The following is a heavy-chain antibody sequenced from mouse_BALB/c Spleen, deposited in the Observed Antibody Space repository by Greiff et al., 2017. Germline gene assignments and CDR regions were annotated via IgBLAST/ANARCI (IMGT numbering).Heavy chain of an antibody. CDR2: ISYDGSN. J-gene: IGHJ4*01. D-gene: IGHD2-1*01. CDR1: GYSITSGYY. CDR3: ARGYGNFAMDY. Sequence: EVQLKESGPGLVKPSQSLSLTCSVTGYSITSGYYWNWIRQFPGNKLEWMGYISYDGSNNYNPSLKNRISITRDTSKNQFFLKLNSVTTEDTATYYCARGYGNFAMDYWGQGTSVTVSS. V-gene: IGHV3-6*02.